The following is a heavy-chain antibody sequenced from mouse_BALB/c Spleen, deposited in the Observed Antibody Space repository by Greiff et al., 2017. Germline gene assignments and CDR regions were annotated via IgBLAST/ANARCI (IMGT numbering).Heavy chain of an antibody. CDR3: TRGGPNYGSSYAWFAY. Sequence: DVKLVESGGGLVQPGGSMKLSCVASGFTFSNYWMNWVRQSPEKGLEWVAEIRLKSNNYATHYAESVKGRFTISRDDSKSSVYLQMNNLRAEDTGIYYCTRGGPNYGSSYAWFAYWGQGTLVTVSA. D-gene: IGHD1-1*01. V-gene: IGHV6-6*02. J-gene: IGHJ3*01. CDR2: IRLKSNNYAT. CDR1: GFTFSNYW.